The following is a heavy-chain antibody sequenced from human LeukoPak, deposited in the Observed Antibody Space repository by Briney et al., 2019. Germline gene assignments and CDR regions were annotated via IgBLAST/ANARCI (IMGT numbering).Heavy chain of an antibody. CDR2: ISGSGGST. V-gene: IGHV3-23*01. J-gene: IGHJ3*02. CDR1: GFTFSSYA. D-gene: IGHD6-6*01. Sequence: GGSLRLSCAASGFTFSSYAMSWVRQAPGKGLEWVSTISGSGGSTYYADSVKGRFTISRDNSKNTLYLQMNTLRAEDTAVYYCAKDGDSSSSADAFDIWGQGTMVTVSS. CDR3: AKDGDSSSSADAFDI.